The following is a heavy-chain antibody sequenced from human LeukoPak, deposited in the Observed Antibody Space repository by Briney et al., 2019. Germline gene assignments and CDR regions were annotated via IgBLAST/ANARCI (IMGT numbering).Heavy chain of an antibody. J-gene: IGHJ4*02. Sequence: SGGSLRLSCAASGFTFSSYAISWVRQAPGKGLEWVSGISGSGVSTYYADSVKGRFTISRDNSKNTLYLQMNSLRAEDTAVYYCAKDRSYYDSSGYIYYFDYWGQGTLVTVSS. D-gene: IGHD3-22*01. CDR2: ISGSGVST. CDR3: AKDRSYYDSSGYIYYFDY. V-gene: IGHV3-23*01. CDR1: GFTFSSYA.